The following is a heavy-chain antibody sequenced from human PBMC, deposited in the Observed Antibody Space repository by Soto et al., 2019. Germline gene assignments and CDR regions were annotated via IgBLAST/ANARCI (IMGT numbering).Heavy chain of an antibody. CDR1: GYTFTSYD. V-gene: IGHV1-8*01. J-gene: IGHJ4*02. Sequence: QVQLVQSGAEVKKPGASVKVSCKASGYTFTSYDIHWVRQATGQGLEWMGWMNPNSGNTGYAQKFQGRVTVTSDTSISTAYMELSSLRSEDTAVYYCARSYRDGYNLLDYWGQGPLVTVSS. CDR3: ARSYRDGYNLLDY. D-gene: IGHD5-12*01. CDR2: MNPNSGNT.